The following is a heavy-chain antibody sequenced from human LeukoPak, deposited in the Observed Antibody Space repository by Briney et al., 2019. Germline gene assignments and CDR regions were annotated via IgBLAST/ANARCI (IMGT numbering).Heavy chain of an antibody. CDR3: TTTSYYYGSGSYLNLDY. CDR2: INSDGSST. J-gene: IGHJ4*02. D-gene: IGHD3-10*01. V-gene: IGHV3-74*01. CDR1: RFTFSTYW. Sequence: GGSLRLSCAASRFTFSTYWMHWVRQAPGKGLVWVSRINSDGSSTGYADSVKGRFTISRDDSKNTLYLQMNSLKTEDTAVYYCTTTSYYYGSGSYLNLDYWGQGTLVTVSS.